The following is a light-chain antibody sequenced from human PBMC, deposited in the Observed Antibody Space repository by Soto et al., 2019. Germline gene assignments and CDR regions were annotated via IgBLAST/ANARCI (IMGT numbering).Light chain of an antibody. J-gene: IGKJ3*01. V-gene: IGKV3-11*01. CDR3: LQRARWPHT. Sequence: VLTQSPATLSLSPGESAALSCRASQSVGTYLAWLQQMPGQAPRLLIYDATNRDSGVPAKFTGSGSGTDFTLTITSLEPEDFALYFCLQRARWPHTFGPGTKVEIK. CDR1: QSVGTY. CDR2: DAT.